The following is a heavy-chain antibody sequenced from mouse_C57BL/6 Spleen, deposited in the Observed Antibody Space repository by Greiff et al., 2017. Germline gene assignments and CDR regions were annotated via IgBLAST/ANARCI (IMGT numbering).Heavy chain of an antibody. V-gene: IGHV1-82*01. J-gene: IGHJ2*01. CDR2: IYPGDGDT. CDR1: GYAFSSSW. CDR3: ARDYPFDY. Sequence: VKLMESGPELVKPGASVKISCKASGYAFSSSWMNWVKQRPGKGLEWIGRIYPGDGDTNYNGKFKGKATLTADKSSSTAYMQLSSLTSEDSAVYFCARDYPFDYWGQGTTLTVSS. D-gene: IGHD5-5*01.